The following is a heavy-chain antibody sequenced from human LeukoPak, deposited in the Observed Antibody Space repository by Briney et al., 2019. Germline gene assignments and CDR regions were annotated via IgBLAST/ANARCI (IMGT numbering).Heavy chain of an antibody. CDR2: IKYDGTME. D-gene: IGHD5-24*01. Sequence: GGSLRLSCVASRFTFSTSWMTWVRQAPGKGLEFVAGIKYDGTMESYVDSVNGRFTISRDNAKNSLYLQMNSLRVNDTAVYYCARDLNWPGPWGQGTLVTVSS. J-gene: IGHJ5*02. V-gene: IGHV3-7*03. CDR1: RFTFSTSW. CDR3: ARDLNWPGP.